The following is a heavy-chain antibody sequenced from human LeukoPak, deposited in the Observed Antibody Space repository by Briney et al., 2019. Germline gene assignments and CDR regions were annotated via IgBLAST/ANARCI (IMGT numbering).Heavy chain of an antibody. Sequence: GGSLRLSCAASGFTFSSYWMSWVRQAPGKGLEWVANIKQDGSEKYYVDSVKGRFTISRDNAKNSLYLQMNSLRAEDTAVYYCARDQWELDFPHPVDYWGQGTLVTVSS. V-gene: IGHV3-7*01. CDR2: IKQDGSEK. D-gene: IGHD1-26*01. J-gene: IGHJ4*02. CDR1: GFTFSSYW. CDR3: ARDQWELDFPHPVDY.